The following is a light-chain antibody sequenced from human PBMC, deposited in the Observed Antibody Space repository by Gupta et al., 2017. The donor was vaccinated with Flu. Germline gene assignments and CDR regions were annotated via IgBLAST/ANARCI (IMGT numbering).Light chain of an antibody. Sequence: GDRVTIACQASQDISDFLNWYQQKPGQAPKLLIHHASILETGVTSRFSGSGYGTSFTFTINSLQPDDIATYYCQQYDNVPLTFGGGTKVEIK. CDR1: QDISDF. V-gene: IGKV1-33*01. CDR3: QQYDNVPLT. CDR2: HAS. J-gene: IGKJ4*01.